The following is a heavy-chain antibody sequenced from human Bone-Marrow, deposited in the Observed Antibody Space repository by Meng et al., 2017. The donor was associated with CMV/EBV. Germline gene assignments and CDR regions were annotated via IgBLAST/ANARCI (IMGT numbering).Heavy chain of an antibody. CDR1: GFTFSSYE. CDR3: AKAQMPAVMQLLSTRYGMDV. V-gene: IGHV3-48*03. CDR2: ISSSGSTI. D-gene: IGHD2-2*01. Sequence: GESLKISCAASGFTFSSYEMNWVRQAPGKGLEWVSYISSSGSTIYYADSVKGRFTISRDNAKNSLYLQMNSLRAEDTAVYYCAKAQMPAVMQLLSTRYGMDVWGQGTTVTVSS. J-gene: IGHJ6*02.